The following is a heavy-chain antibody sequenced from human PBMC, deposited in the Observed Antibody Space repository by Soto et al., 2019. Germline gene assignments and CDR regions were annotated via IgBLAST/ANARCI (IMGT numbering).Heavy chain of an antibody. D-gene: IGHD3-3*01. CDR3: ALPGYYGYDY. J-gene: IGHJ4*02. CDR2: ISSSTSTI. Sequence: GGSLRLSCAASEFTSSGYSMNWVRQAAGKGLEWVSYISSSTSTIYYADSVEGRFTVSRDNAKNSLYLQMNSLRDEDTAVYYCALPGYYGYDYWGQGTLVTVSS. V-gene: IGHV3-48*02. CDR1: EFTSSGYS.